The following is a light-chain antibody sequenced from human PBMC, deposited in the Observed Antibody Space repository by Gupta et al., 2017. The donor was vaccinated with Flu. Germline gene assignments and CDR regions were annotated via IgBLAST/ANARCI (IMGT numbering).Light chain of an antibody. Sequence: VLTLSPGTLSSSPRERATLSCNASQTIHPNYLAWYQQKPGQSPRPRIYGATNRAAGVPDRVSGSGSGTDFTLTISRLEPEDFAMYYCQQYVNSPWTFGQGTKVEIK. CDR3: QQYVNSPWT. CDR1: QTIHPNY. J-gene: IGKJ1*01. V-gene: IGKV3-20*01. CDR2: GAT.